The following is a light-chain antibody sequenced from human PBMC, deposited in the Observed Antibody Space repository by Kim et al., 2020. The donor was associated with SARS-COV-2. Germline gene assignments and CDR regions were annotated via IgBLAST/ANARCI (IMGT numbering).Light chain of an antibody. CDR3: ATWDDSLNAWV. Sequence: GRRVTISCSGGNPNIGANTVNWYQQFPGTAPKLLIYANDRRPSGVPDRFSVSQSGTSASLAISGLQSEDEADYYCATWDDSLNAWVFGGGTQLTVL. J-gene: IGLJ3*02. CDR1: NPNIGANT. V-gene: IGLV1-44*01. CDR2: AND.